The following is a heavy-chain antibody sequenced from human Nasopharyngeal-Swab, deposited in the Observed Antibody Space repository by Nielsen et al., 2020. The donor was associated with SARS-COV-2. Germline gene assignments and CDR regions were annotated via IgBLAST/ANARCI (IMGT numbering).Heavy chain of an antibody. CDR3: ARVKWELLTVSFDI. Sequence: GESLKISCAASGFTFSSYSMNWVRQAPGTGLEWVSSISSSSSYIYYADSVKGRFTISRDNAKNSLYLQMNSLRAEDTAVYYCARVKWELLTVSFDIWGQGTMVTVSS. V-gene: IGHV3-21*01. CDR2: ISSSSSYI. CDR1: GFTFSSYS. J-gene: IGHJ3*02. D-gene: IGHD1-26*01.